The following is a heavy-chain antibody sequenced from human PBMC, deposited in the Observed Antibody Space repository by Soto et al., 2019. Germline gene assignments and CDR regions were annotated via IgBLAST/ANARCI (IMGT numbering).Heavy chain of an antibody. D-gene: IGHD5-18*01. CDR1: GGTFSSYA. CDR3: AREGGIDTAMVNLIWFDP. Sequence: GASVKVSCKASGGTFSSYAISWVRQAPGQGLEWMGGIIPIFGTANYAQKFQGRVTITADESTSTAYMELSSLRSEDTAVYYCAREGGIDTAMVNLIWFDPWGQGTLVTVSS. J-gene: IGHJ5*02. CDR2: IIPIFGTA. V-gene: IGHV1-69*13.